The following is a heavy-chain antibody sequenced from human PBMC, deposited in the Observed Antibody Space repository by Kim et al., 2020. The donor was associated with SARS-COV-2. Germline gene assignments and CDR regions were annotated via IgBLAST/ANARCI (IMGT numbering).Heavy chain of an antibody. CDR1: SFTFRNYA. Sequence: GGSLRLSCVSSSFTFRNYAMHWVRQAPGKGLEWVAVISYDGRDKKYADSVRGRFTISRDNSQSTLYLQINSLRADDTAVFFCATALTYFGSGADYKNYYHYGVDVWGAGATVTVSS. V-gene: IGHV3-30*03. J-gene: IGHJ6*04. D-gene: IGHD3-10*01. CDR2: ISYDGRDK. CDR3: ATALTYFGSGADYKNYYHYGVDV.